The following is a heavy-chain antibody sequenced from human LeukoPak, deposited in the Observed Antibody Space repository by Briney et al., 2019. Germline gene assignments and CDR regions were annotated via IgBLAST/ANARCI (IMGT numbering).Heavy chain of an antibody. CDR3: ARGLPGYCSSTSCPSIDY. D-gene: IGHD2-2*01. Sequence: GGSLRLSCAASGFSLSAFWMSWVRQAPGKGLEWVASVNQDGTVKHYVDSVKGRFTVSRDNAKNSLYLQMNSLRAEDTAVYYCARGLPGYCSSTSCPSIDYWGQGTLVTVSS. V-gene: IGHV3-7*01. CDR2: VNQDGTVK. J-gene: IGHJ4*02. CDR1: GFSLSAFW.